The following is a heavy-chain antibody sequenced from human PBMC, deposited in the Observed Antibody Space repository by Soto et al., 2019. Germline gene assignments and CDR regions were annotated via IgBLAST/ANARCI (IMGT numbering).Heavy chain of an antibody. J-gene: IGHJ3*02. CDR2: ISAYNGNT. V-gene: IGHV1-18*01. CDR3: ARGATVVTWAVAFDI. CDR1: GYTFTSYG. Sequence: ASVKVSCKASGYTFTSYGISGVRQAPGQGLEWMGWISAYNGNTNYAKKLQGRVTMTTDTSTSTAYMELRSLRSDDTAVYYCARGATVVTWAVAFDIWGQGTMVTVSS. D-gene: IGHD4-17*01.